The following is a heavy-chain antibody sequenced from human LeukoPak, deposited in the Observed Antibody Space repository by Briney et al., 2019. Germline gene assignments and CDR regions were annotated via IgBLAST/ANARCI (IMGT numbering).Heavy chain of an antibody. J-gene: IGHJ6*03. V-gene: IGHV3-48*01. Sequence: PGGSLRLSCAASGFTFSSYSMNWVRQAPGKGLEWVSYISSSSSTIYYADSVKGRFTISRDNAKNSLYLQMNSLRAEDTAVYYCARSEVDVFMIYYYMDVWGKGTTVTVSS. CDR2: ISSSSSTI. CDR3: ARSEVDVFMIYYYMDV. D-gene: IGHD3-16*01. CDR1: GFTFSSYS.